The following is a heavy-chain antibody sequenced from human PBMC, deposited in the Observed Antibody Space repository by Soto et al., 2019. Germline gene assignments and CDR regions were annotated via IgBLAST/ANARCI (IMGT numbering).Heavy chain of an antibody. V-gene: IGHV1-18*01. CDR2: ISGSNGDT. D-gene: IGHD6-19*01. J-gene: IGHJ4*02. Sequence: VQLVQSGAEVKESGASVKVSCKASGYTFINYGVAWVRRAPGQGPEWMGWISGSNGDTKYAQNLQNRVSLTTDTATNTAYMELRSLRPDDTAMYFCGRGGLAVSGTYDYWGQGTLVTVSS. CDR1: GYTFINYG. CDR3: GRGGLAVSGTYDY.